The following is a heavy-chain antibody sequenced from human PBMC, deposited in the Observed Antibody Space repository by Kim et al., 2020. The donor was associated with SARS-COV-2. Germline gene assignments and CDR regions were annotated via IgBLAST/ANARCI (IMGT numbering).Heavy chain of an antibody. CDR2: IYYRGST. Sequence: SETLSLTCTVSGGSISSSSYYWGWIRQPPGKGLEWIGSIYYRGSTDYNPSLKSRVTISVDTSKDQFSLKLSSVTAADTAVYYCARHDYGNNWFDPWGQGTLVTVSS. CDR1: GGSISSSSYY. CDR3: ARHDYGNNWFDP. J-gene: IGHJ5*02. V-gene: IGHV4-39*01. D-gene: IGHD4-17*01.